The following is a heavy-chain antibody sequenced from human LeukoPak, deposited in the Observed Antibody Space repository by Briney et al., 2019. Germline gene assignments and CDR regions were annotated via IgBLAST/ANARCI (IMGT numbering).Heavy chain of an antibody. Sequence: GGSLRLSCAASGFTFSDHYMDWVRQAPGKGLEWVSAISSSGGTTQYAGPVKGRFTISRDNSKNTLYLEMNSLRAEDTAIYYCANLVENWGQGTLVTVSS. V-gene: IGHV3-23*01. J-gene: IGHJ4*02. CDR3: ANLVEN. CDR1: GFTFSDHY. CDR2: ISSSGGTT.